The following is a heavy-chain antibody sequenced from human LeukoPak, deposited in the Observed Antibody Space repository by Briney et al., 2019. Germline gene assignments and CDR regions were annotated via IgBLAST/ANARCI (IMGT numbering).Heavy chain of an antibody. CDR1: GFTFSSYS. CDR2: ISSSSSYI. Sequence: GGSLRLSCAASGFTFSSYSMNWVRQAPGKGLEWVSSISSSSSYIYYADSLKGRFTISRDNAKNSLYLHMNSLRAEDTAVYYCARDYGGSSPFDYWGQGTLVTVSS. V-gene: IGHV3-21*01. D-gene: IGHD4-23*01. CDR3: ARDYGGSSPFDY. J-gene: IGHJ4*02.